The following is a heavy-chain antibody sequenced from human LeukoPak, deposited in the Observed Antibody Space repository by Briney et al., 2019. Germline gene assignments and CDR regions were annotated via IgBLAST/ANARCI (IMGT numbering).Heavy chain of an antibody. J-gene: IGHJ4*02. CDR2: ISSGGSTI. V-gene: IGHV3-11*01. CDR1: GFTFSDYY. D-gene: IGHD6-13*01. CDR3: AREDSSWLYYFDY. Sequence: PGGSLRLSCAASGFTFSDYYVSWIRQAPGKGLEWVSYISSGGSTIYYADSVKGRFTISRDNAKNSLYLQMNSLRAEDTAVYYCAREDSSWLYYFDYWGQGTLVTVSS.